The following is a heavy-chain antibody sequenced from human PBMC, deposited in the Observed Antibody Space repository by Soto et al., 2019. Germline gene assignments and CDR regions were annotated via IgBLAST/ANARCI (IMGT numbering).Heavy chain of an antibody. J-gene: IGHJ4*02. V-gene: IGHV5-10-1*01. CDR2: IDPSDSYT. D-gene: IGHD3-10*01. Sequence: PGESLKISCKASGYTFTSYWITWVRQMPGKGLEWMGTIDPSDSYTNYSPSFQGHVTISADKSISTAFVQWSSLKASDTAMHYCARSSASGLDDWGRGTLVTVSS. CDR1: GYTFTSYW. CDR3: ARSSASGLDD.